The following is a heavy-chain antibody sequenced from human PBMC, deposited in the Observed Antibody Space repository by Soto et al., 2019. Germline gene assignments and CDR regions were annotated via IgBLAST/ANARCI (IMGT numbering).Heavy chain of an antibody. CDR1: GFTFSSYG. Sequence: PGGSLRLSCAPSGFTFSSYGMHWARQAPGKGLEWVAVIWYDGSNKVYADSVKGRFTISRDNSKNTLYLQMNSLRAEDTADYYCARDLSGDYGALDTWGQGTMVTVSS. V-gene: IGHV3-33*01. CDR3: ARDLSGDYGALDT. J-gene: IGHJ3*02. CDR2: IWYDGSNK. D-gene: IGHD4-17*01.